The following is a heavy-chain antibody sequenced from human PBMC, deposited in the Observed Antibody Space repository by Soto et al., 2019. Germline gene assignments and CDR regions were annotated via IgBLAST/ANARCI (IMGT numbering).Heavy chain of an antibody. V-gene: IGHV1-69*06. Sequence: QVQLVQSGAEVKKPGSSVKVSCKASGGTFSSYGISWVRQAPGQGLEWMGGIIPMYGTAAHYAQKFQGRVTITADKSTSTVYIELSSLRSEDTAVYYCAGEKEMATIIFDCWGQGTLVTVSS. CDR3: AGEKEMATIIFDC. CDR1: GGTFSSYG. J-gene: IGHJ4*02. CDR2: IIPMYGTAA. D-gene: IGHD5-12*01.